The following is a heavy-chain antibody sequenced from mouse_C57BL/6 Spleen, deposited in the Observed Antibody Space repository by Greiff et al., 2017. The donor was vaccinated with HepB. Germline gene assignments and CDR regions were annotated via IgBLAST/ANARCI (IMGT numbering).Heavy chain of an antibody. V-gene: IGHV5-4*03. J-gene: IGHJ2*01. D-gene: IGHD3-2*02. CDR1: GFTFSSYA. CDR3: ARGLDSSGFYYFDY. Sequence: EVKLMESGGGLVKPGGSLKLSCAASGFTFSSYAMSWVRQTPEKRLEWVATISDGGSYTYYPDNVKGRFTISRDNAKNNLYLQMSHLKSEDTAMYYCARGLDSSGFYYFDYWGQGTTLTVSS. CDR2: ISDGGSYT.